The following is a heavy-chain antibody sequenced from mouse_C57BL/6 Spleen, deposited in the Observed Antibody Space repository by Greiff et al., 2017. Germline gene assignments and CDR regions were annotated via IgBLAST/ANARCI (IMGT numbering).Heavy chain of an antibody. CDR2: ISSGGSYT. Sequence: EVKLVESGGDLVKPGGSLKLSCAASGFTFSSYGMSWVRQTPDKRLEWVATISSGGSYTYYPDSVKGRFTISRDNAKHTLYLQMSSLKSEDTAMYYCARARDYGSSWYFDVWGTGTTVTVSS. J-gene: IGHJ1*03. CDR3: ARARDYGSSWYFDV. V-gene: IGHV5-6*02. D-gene: IGHD1-1*01. CDR1: GFTFSSYG.